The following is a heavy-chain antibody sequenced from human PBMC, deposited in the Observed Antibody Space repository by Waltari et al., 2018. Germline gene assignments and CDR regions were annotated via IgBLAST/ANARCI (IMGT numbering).Heavy chain of an antibody. Sequence: VQLQESGPGLVKPSETLSLRCNVSGDSIRSHFWSWIRQAPGKGLEWIGHIFFSGTKDDNPSLKSRVAISIDTSKNHFSLNLSSVTAADTAIYYCARLPRGSVIIGAFDIWGQGTQVTVSS. V-gene: IGHV4-59*11. CDR3: ARLPRGSVIIGAFDI. CDR2: IFFSGTK. D-gene: IGHD3-22*01. CDR1: GDSIRSHF. J-gene: IGHJ3*02.